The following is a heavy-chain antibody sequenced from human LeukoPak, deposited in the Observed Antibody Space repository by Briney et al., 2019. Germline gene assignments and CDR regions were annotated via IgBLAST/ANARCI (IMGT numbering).Heavy chain of an antibody. CDR2: IYYSGST. Sequence: SETLSLTCTVSGGSISSYYWSWIRQPPGKGLEWIGYIYYSGSTNYNPSLKSRVTISVDTSKNQFSLKLSSVTAADTAVYYCARTRDGTGGLNFDYWGQGTLVTVSS. D-gene: IGHD1-14*01. CDR3: ARTRDGTGGLNFDY. J-gene: IGHJ4*02. CDR1: GGSISSYY. V-gene: IGHV4-59*01.